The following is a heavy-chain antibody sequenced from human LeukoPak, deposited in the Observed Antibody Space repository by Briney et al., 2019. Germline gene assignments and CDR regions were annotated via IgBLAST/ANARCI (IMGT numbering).Heavy chain of an antibody. CDR2: INWNGGST. D-gene: IGHD6-13*01. CDR3: ARDSRSRWDIGFDY. Sequence: GGSLRLSRAPSGSTFDVYGISWARPAPGNWLEWASAINWNGGSTAYAHSVKGPFTISRDHSTNSLYLQLNSLITADTAFYFCARDSRSRWDIGFDYWAQGTLVTVSS. J-gene: IGHJ4*02. V-gene: IGHV3-20*04. CDR1: GSTFDVYG.